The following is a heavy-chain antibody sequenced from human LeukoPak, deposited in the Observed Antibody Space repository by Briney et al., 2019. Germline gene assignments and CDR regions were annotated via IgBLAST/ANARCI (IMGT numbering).Heavy chain of an antibody. CDR1: GGFISTYY. CDR2: IYYSGST. J-gene: IGHJ4*02. D-gene: IGHD5-18*01. Sequence: KPSETLSLTCTVSGGFISTYYWSWIRQPPGKGLEWIGYIYYSGSTNYNPSLKSRVTISVDTSKNQFSLKLSSVTAADTAVYYCARVPYSYAAFDYWGQGTLVTVSS. V-gene: IGHV4-59*01. CDR3: ARVPYSYAAFDY.